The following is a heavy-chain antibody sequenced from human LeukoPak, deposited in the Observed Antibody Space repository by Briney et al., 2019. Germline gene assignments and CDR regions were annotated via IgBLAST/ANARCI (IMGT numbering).Heavy chain of an antibody. CDR1: GYTFTSYY. D-gene: IGHD1-26*01. CDR2: INPSGGST. CDR3: AREYSLGATTDY. V-gene: IGHV1-46*01. Sequence: ASVKVSCKASGYTFTSYYMHRVRQAPGQGLEWMGIINPSGGSTSYAQKFQGRVTMTRDTSTSTVYMELSSLRSEDTAVYYCAREYSLGATTDYWGQGTLVTVSS. J-gene: IGHJ4*02.